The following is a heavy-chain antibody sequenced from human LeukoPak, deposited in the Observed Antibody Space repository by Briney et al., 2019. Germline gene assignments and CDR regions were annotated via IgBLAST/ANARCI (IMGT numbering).Heavy chain of an antibody. CDR3: ARVVPAAPTSGPPDY. J-gene: IGHJ4*02. CDR2: ISAYNGNT. Sequence: ASVKVSCKASGYTFTSYGISWVRQAPGQGLEWMGWISAYNGNTNYAQKLQGRVTMTTDTSTSTAYMELRSLRSDGTAVYYCARVVPAAPTSGPPDYWGQGTLVTVSS. D-gene: IGHD2-2*01. V-gene: IGHV1-18*04. CDR1: GYTFTSYG.